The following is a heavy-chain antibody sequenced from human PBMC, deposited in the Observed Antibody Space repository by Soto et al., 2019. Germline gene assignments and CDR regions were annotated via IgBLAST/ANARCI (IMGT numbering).Heavy chain of an antibody. D-gene: IGHD1-26*01. CDR1: GFPFSSEP. CDR2: ISGSGGST. Sequence: VHRLGSGGGLVKPGGSWRLSCEPPGFPFSSEPLTGVRQVPGKGLGWVSVISGSGGSTYYADSVKGRFTISRDNSKNTLYLQMNSLRAEDTAVYYCAKRGSGSYFDYWGQGTLVTVSS. J-gene: IGHJ4*02. CDR3: AKRGSGSYFDY. V-gene: IGHV3-23*01.